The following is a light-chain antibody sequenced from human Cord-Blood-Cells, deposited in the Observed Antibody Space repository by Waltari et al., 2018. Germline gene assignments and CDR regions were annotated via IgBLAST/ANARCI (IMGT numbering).Light chain of an antibody. CDR1: QSLLHSNGYNY. CDR3: MQALQTPYT. J-gene: IGKJ2*01. Sequence: DIVMTQSPLSLPVTPGEPASISCRSSQSLLHSNGYNYLDWYLQKPGQSPQLLIYLGSNRASGVPDRFSGSGSDTDFTLKISRVEAKDVGVYYCMQALQTPYTFGQGTKLEIK. V-gene: IGKV2-28*01. CDR2: LGS.